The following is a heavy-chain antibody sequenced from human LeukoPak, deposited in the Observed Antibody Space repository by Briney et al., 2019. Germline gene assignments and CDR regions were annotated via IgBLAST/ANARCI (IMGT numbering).Heavy chain of an antibody. CDR3: ARATAMVTCGFDY. J-gene: IGHJ4*02. CDR1: RYIFTNYW. V-gene: IGHV5-10-1*01. CDR2: IDPSDSYT. D-gene: IGHD5-18*01. Sequence: GESLKISCKGSRYIFTNYWISWVRQMPGKGLEWMGAIDPSDSYTNYSPSFQGHVTISADKSISTAYLQWSSLKASDSAMYYCARATAMVTCGFDYWGQGTLVTVSS.